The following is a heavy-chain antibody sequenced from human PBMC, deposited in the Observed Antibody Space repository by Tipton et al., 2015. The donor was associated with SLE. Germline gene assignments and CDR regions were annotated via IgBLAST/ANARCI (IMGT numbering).Heavy chain of an antibody. CDR1: GGSINSHY. D-gene: IGHD2-2*02. J-gene: IGHJ6*02. CDR3: ARAFCSSTRCYMGSYYQYYGLDI. V-gene: IGHV4-59*11. CDR2: IYYSGNT. Sequence: TLSLTCTVSGGSINSHYWSWIRQPPGKGLEWIGYIYYSGNTDYNPSLKSRVTISVDTSKNQFSLNLRSLTAADTAVYYCARAFCSSTRCYMGSYYQYYGLDIWGQGP.